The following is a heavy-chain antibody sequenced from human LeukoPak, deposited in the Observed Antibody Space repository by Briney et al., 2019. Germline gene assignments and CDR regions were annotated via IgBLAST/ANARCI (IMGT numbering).Heavy chain of an antibody. CDR2: IIPILGIA. V-gene: IGHV1-69*04. D-gene: IGHD3-22*01. Sequence: ASVKVSCKASGGTFSSYAISWVRQAPRQGLEWMGRIIPILGIANYAQKFQGRVTITADKSTSTAYMELSSLRSEDTAVYYCATYDSSGTPLDYWGQGTLVTVSS. J-gene: IGHJ4*02. CDR1: GGTFSSYA. CDR3: ATYDSSGTPLDY.